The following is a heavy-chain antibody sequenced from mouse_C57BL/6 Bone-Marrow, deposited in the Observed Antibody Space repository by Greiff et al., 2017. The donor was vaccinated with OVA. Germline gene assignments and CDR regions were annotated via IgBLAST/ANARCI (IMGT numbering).Heavy chain of an antibody. J-gene: IGHJ1*03. D-gene: IGHD1-1*01. CDR2: ISNLAYSI. Sequence: EVKLVESGGGLVQPGGSLKLSCAASGFTFSDYGMAWVRQAPRKGPEWVAFISNLAYSIYYADTVTGRFTISRENAKNTLYLEMSSLRSEDTALYYCARFYYGSSPLWYFDVWGTGTTVTVSS. CDR3: ARFYYGSSPLWYFDV. V-gene: IGHV5-15*04. CDR1: GFTFSDYG.